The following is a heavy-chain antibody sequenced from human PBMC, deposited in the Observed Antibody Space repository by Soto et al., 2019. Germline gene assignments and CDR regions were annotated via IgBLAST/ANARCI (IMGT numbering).Heavy chain of an antibody. D-gene: IGHD2-2*01. CDR3: ERVRGHQLLGWFDP. J-gene: IGHJ5*02. Sequence: QVQLQESGPGLVNPSQTLSLTCTVSGCSISSGGYYWSWIRQHPGKGLEWIGYIYHSGTTYYNPSLKSGVTISVDTSKNQFSLKLTSVTAADTAVYYCERVRGHQLLGWFDPWGQGTLVTVSS. CDR2: IYHSGTT. CDR1: GCSISSGGYY. V-gene: IGHV4-31*03.